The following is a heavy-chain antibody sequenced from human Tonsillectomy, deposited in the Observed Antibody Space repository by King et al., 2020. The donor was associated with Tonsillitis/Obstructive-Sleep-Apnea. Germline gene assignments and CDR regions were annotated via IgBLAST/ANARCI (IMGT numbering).Heavy chain of an antibody. V-gene: IGHV3-30*04. Sequence: VQLVEAGGGVVQPGRSLRLSCAVSGFIFSSYAMHGVRQAPGKGLEWVAVISYDGSNKYYAASVKGRFTISRDNSKHTLYLQMNSRRTEDTAVYHCARVGPDHSKYCYFCPMDVWGQGTTVTASS. CDR2: ISYDGSNK. J-gene: IGHJ6*02. CDR3: ARVGPDHSKYCYFCPMDV. CDR1: GFIFSSYA. D-gene: IGHD4-11*01.